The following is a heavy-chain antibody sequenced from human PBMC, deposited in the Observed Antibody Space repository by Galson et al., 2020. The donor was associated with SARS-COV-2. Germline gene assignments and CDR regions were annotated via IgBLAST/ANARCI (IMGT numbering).Heavy chain of an antibody. CDR1: GGSISSGGYY. CDR3: ARGMMSYHLRGAEFDY. Sequence: SETLSLTCTVSGGSISSGGYYWSWIRQHPGKGLEWIGYIYYSGSTYYNPSLKSRVTISVDTSKNQFSLKLSSVTAADTAVYYCARGMMSYHLRGAEFDYWGQGTLVTVSS. J-gene: IGHJ4*02. CDR2: IYYSGST. D-gene: IGHD1-26*01. V-gene: IGHV4-31*03.